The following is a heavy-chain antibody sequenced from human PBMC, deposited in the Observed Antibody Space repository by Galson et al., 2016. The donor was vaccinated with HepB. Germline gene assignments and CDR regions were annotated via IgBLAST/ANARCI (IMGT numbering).Heavy chain of an antibody. Sequence: PLSLTCTVSGASISSGDDYWSWIRQPPGKGLEWIGYIYYSGITYYNPSLKSRVTISQDTSKNQFSLKLSSVTAADTAVYYCAGSTVVASTTNRFDPWGRGTLVTVSS. J-gene: IGHJ5*02. D-gene: IGHD5-12*01. CDR3: AGSTVVASTTNRFDP. V-gene: IGHV4-30-4*01. CDR1: GASISSGDDY. CDR2: IYYSGIT.